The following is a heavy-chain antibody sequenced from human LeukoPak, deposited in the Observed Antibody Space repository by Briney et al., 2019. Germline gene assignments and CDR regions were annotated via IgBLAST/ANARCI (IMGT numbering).Heavy chain of an antibody. CDR2: IIPIFGTA. Sequence: EASVKVSCKASGGTFSSYAISWVRQAPGQGLEWMGGIIPIFGTANYAQKFQGRVTITADKSTSTAYMELSSLRSEDTAVYYCAREKFGFGELSYNRPLHKYYFDYWGQGTLVTVSS. D-gene: IGHD3-10*01. CDR1: GGTFSSYA. J-gene: IGHJ4*02. V-gene: IGHV1-69*06. CDR3: AREKFGFGELSYNRPLHKYYFDY.